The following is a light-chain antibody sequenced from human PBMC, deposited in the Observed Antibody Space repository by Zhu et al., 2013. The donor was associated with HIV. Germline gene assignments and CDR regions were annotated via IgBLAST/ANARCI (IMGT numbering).Light chain of an antibody. CDR1: QNVGNY. J-gene: IGKJ4*01. CDR3: QQRSNWSLT. V-gene: IGKV3-11*01. Sequence: EIVLTQSPATLSLSPGERATLSCRASQNVGNYLAWYQQKPGQAPRLLIYGASSRATGIPDRFSGSGSGTDFTLTISRLEPEDFAVYYCQQRSNWSLTFGGGTKVEIK. CDR2: GAS.